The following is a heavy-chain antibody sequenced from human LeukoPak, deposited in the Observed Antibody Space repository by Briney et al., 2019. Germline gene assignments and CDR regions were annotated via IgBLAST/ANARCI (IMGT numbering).Heavy chain of an antibody. D-gene: IGHD3-16*01. V-gene: IGHV3-53*01. J-gene: IGHJ4*02. CDR1: GFTVSSKS. Sequence: GGSLRLSCTVSGFTVSSKSMSWVRQAPGKGLEWVSFIYSAGSTHYSDSVKGRFTISIDNSKNTLYLQMNSLRAEDTAVYYCARRAGAYTHPYDYWGQGTLVTVS. CDR2: IYSAGST. CDR3: ARRAGAYTHPYDY.